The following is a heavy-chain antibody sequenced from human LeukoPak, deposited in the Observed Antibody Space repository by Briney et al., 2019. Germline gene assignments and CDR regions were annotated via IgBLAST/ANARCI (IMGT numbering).Heavy chain of an antibody. V-gene: IGHV3-21*01. CDR2: ISTGSSSI. J-gene: IGHJ2*01. Sequence: PGGSLRLSCAASGFTFSTYSMNWVRQAPGKGLEWVSSISTGSSSIYYADSVKGRFTISRDNAKNSLSLQMNSLGAEDTAVYYCARAPPYCGGDCSDWYFDLWGRGTLVTVSS. D-gene: IGHD2-21*02. CDR1: GFTFSTYS. CDR3: ARAPPYCGGDCSDWYFDL.